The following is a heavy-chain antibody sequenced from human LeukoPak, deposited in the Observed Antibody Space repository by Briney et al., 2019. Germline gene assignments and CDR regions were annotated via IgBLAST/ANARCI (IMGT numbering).Heavy chain of an antibody. CDR2: FDPEDGET. V-gene: IGHV1-24*01. CDR1: GYTLTELS. CDR3: ARDRDYYDSSGSHYFDY. D-gene: IGHD3-22*01. J-gene: IGHJ4*02. Sequence: ASVKVSCTVSGYTLTELSMHWVRQAPGKGLEWMGGFDPEDGETIYAQKFQGRVTMTEDTSTDTAYMELSSLRSEDTAVYYCARDRDYYDSSGSHYFDYWGQGTLVTVSS.